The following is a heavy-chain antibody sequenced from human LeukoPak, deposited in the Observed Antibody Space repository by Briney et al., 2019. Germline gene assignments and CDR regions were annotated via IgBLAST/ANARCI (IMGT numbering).Heavy chain of an antibody. CDR2: ISAYNGNT. V-gene: IGHV1-18*01. Sequence: ASVKVSCKASGYTFTSYAMHWVRQAPGQGLEWMGWISAYNGNTNYAQKFQGRVTMTTDTSTSTAYMELRSLRSDDTAVYYCARVLEVATIADFDYWGQGTLVTVSS. CDR3: ARVLEVATIADFDY. J-gene: IGHJ4*02. CDR1: GYTFTSYA. D-gene: IGHD5-24*01.